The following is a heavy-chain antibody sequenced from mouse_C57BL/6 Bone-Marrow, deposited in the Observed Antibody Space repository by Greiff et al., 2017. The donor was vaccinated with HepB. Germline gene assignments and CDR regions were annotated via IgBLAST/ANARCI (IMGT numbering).Heavy chain of an antibody. D-gene: IGHD2-3*01. CDR3: ARHHYDGYYGRFAY. V-gene: IGHV5-6*01. CDR1: GFTFSSYG. CDR2: ISSGGSYT. Sequence: EVKLMESGGDLVKPGGSLKLSCAASGFTFSSYGMSWVRQTPDKRLEWVATISSGGSYTYYPDSVKGRFTISRDNAKNTLYLQMSSLKSEDTAMYYYARHHYDGYYGRFAYWGQGTLVTVSA. J-gene: IGHJ3*01.